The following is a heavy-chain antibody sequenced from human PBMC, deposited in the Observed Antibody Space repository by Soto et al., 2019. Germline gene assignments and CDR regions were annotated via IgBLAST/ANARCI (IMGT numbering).Heavy chain of an antibody. CDR2: ISSSSSYI. CDR3: ARDTPYLGYCSGGSCYDWFDP. CDR1: GFTFSSYS. V-gene: IGHV3-21*01. D-gene: IGHD2-15*01. Sequence: GGSLRLSCAASGFTFSSYSMNWVRQAPGKGLEWVSSISSSSSYIYYADSVKGRFTISRDKAKNSLYLQMNSLRAEDTAVYYCARDTPYLGYCSGGSCYDWFDPWGQGTLVTVSS. J-gene: IGHJ5*02.